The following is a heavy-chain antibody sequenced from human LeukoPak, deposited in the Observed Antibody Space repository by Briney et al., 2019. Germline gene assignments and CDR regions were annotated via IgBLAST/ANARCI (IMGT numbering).Heavy chain of an antibody. Sequence: GASVKVSCKASGGTFSSYAISWVRRAPGQGLEWMGRIIPIFGTANYAQKFQGRVTITTDESTSTAYMELSSLRSEDTAVYYCARDVGVVVPAAMRGYNWFDPWGQGTLVTVSS. J-gene: IGHJ5*02. CDR1: GGTFSSYA. D-gene: IGHD2-2*01. V-gene: IGHV1-69*05. CDR3: ARDVGVVVPAAMRGYNWFDP. CDR2: IIPIFGTA.